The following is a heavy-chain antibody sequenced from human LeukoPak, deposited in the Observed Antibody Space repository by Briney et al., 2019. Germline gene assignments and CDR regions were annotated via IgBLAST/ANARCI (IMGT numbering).Heavy chain of an antibody. CDR2: ISRSGSTK. CDR1: GFTFSDYN. CDR3: AKAFRGASYYYYYMDV. J-gene: IGHJ6*03. V-gene: IGHV3-11*04. D-gene: IGHD3-10*01. Sequence: GGSLRLSCAASGFTFSDYNMRWIRQAPGKGLEWVSSISRSGSTKYYADSVKGRFTISRDNAKNSLFLQMNSLRAEDTAVYYCAKAFRGASYYYYYMDVWGKGTTVTISS.